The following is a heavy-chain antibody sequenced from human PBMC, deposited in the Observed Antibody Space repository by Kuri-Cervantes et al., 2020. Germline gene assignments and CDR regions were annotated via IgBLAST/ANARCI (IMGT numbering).Heavy chain of an antibody. V-gene: IGHV3-30*02. J-gene: IGHJ4*02. Sequence: GESLKISCAASGFTFSTYWMNWVRQAPGKGLEWVAFVRYDGSNKYYADSVKGRFTISRDNSKNTLYLQMNSLKTEDTAVYYCTTGFTGRGYGDYDYWGQGTLVTVSS. CDR3: TTGFTGRGYGDYDY. CDR2: VRYDGSNK. CDR1: GFTFSTYW. D-gene: IGHD4-17*01.